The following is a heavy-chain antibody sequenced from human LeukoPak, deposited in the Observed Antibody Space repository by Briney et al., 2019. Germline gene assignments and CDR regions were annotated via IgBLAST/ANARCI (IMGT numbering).Heavy chain of an antibody. CDR2: KNPNSGNT. V-gene: IGHV1-8*01. J-gene: IGHJ4*02. Sequence: GASVKVSCKASGYTFTSYDINWVRQATGQGLEWMGWKNPNSGNTGYAQKFQGRVTMTRNTSISTAYMELSSLRSEDTAVYYCAINYYDYVWGSYRVDYWGQGTLVTVSS. CDR1: GYTFTSYD. D-gene: IGHD3-16*02. CDR3: AINYYDYVWGSYRVDY.